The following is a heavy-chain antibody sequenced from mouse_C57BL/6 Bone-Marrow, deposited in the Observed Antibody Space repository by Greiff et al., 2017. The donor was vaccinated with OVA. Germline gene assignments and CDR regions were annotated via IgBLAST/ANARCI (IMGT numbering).Heavy chain of an antibody. CDR1: GYAFSSSW. CDR2: IYPGDGDT. J-gene: IGHJ4*01. Sequence: VQLQQSGPELVKPGASVKISCKASGYAFSSSWMNWVKQRPGKGLEWIGRIYPGDGDTNYNGKFKGKATLTADKSSSTAYMQLSSLTSEDSAVYFGARSPFYSVYAMDYWGQGTSVTVSS. V-gene: IGHV1-82*01. CDR3: ARSPFYSVYAMDY. D-gene: IGHD2-12*01.